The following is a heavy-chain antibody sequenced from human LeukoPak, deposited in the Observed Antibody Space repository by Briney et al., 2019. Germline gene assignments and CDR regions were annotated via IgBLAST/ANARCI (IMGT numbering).Heavy chain of an antibody. V-gene: IGHV1-46*01. D-gene: IGHD3-22*01. Sequence: GASVKVSCKTFGYTFTDYYMHWVRQAPGQGLEWMAMINPSGGSTSYAQRFQGRVTMTRDMSTSTIYMELSSLRSEDTAVYYCARDSSNYYDSSGLDYAFDFWGQGTMVTVSS. CDR3: ARDSSNYYDSSGLDYAFDF. CDR1: GYTFTDYY. CDR2: INPSGGST. J-gene: IGHJ3*01.